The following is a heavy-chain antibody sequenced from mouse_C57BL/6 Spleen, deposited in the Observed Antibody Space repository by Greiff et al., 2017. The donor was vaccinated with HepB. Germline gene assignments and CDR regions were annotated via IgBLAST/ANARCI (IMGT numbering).Heavy chain of an antibody. Sequence: VQLKESGGGLVQPGGSLKLSCAASGFTFSDYYMYWVRQTPEKRLEWVAYISNGGGSTYYPDTVKGRFTISRDNAKNTLYLQMSRLKSEDTAMYYCARGIYYYGSSLFWFAYWGQGTLVTVSA. CDR1: GFTFSDYY. V-gene: IGHV5-12*01. CDR2: ISNGGGST. CDR3: ARGIYYYGSSLFWFAY. J-gene: IGHJ3*01. D-gene: IGHD1-1*01.